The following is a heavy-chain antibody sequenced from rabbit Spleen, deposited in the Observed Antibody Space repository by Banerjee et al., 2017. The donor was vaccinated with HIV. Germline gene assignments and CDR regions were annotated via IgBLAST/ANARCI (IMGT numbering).Heavy chain of an antibody. Sequence: QSLGESGGDLVKPGASLTLTCTASGFSFSSSDYMCWVRQAPGKGLEWISCIAGSGSGFAYSATWAKGRFTFSKTSSTTVTLQMTSLTAADTATYFCARDLTDVIGWNFNLWGPGTLVTVS. CDR2: IAGSGSGFA. CDR3: ARDLTDVIGWNFNL. V-gene: IGHV1S40*01. D-gene: IGHD1-1*01. CDR1: GFSFSSSDY. J-gene: IGHJ4*01.